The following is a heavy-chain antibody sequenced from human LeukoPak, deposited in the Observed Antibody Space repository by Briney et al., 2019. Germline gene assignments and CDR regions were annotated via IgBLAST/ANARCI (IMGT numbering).Heavy chain of an antibody. D-gene: IGHD5-12*01. CDR3: AWSYSGYDSRYYYYVDL. Sequence: PSQTLSLTCTVSGGSISSGSYYWSWIRQPAGKGLEWIGRIYTSGSTNYNPSLKSRVTISVDTSKNQFSLKLSSVTAADTAVYYCAWSYSGYDSRYYYYVDLWGKGTTVTVSS. J-gene: IGHJ6*03. CDR1: GGSISSGSYY. CDR2: IYTSGST. V-gene: IGHV4-61*02.